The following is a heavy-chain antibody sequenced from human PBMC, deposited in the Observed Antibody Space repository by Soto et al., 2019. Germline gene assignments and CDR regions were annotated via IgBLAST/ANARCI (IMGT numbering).Heavy chain of an antibody. V-gene: IGHV3-11*01. Sequence: PGGSLRLSCAASGFTFSDYYMSWIRQAPGKGLEWVSYISSSGSTIYYADSVKGRFTISRDNAKNSLYLQMNSLRAEDTAVYYCARSRWDDTNGYFHAWGQGTLVTVSS. J-gene: IGHJ5*02. CDR3: ARSRWDDTNGYFHA. CDR1: GFTFSDYY. D-gene: IGHD3-22*01. CDR2: ISSSGSTI.